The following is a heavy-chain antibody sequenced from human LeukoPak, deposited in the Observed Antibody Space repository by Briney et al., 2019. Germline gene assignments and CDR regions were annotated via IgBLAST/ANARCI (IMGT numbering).Heavy chain of an antibody. D-gene: IGHD2-2*01. CDR2: IYYSGST. V-gene: IGHV4-39*01. J-gene: IGHJ4*02. CDR1: GGSISSSSYY. Sequence: KTSETLSLTCTVSGGSISSSSYYWGWIRQPPGKGLEWIGSIYYSGSTYYNPSLKSRVTISVDTSKNQFSLKLSSVTAADTAVYYCARRPYCSSTGCSTYYFDYWGQGTLVTVSS. CDR3: ARRPYCSSTGCSTYYFDY.